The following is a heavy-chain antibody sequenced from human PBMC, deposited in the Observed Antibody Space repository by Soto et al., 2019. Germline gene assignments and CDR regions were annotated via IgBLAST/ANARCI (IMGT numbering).Heavy chain of an antibody. J-gene: IGHJ6*02. D-gene: IGHD6-19*01. CDR3: ARERAVADQYYYYGMDV. Sequence: ASLKVSCKASGYTFTSYDMHWVRQAPGQGLEWMGIINPSGGSTSYAQKFQGRVTMTRDTSTSTVYMELSSLRSEDTAVYYCARERAVADQYYYYGMDVWGQGTTVTVSS. CDR1: GYTFTSYD. CDR2: INPSGGST. V-gene: IGHV1-46*01.